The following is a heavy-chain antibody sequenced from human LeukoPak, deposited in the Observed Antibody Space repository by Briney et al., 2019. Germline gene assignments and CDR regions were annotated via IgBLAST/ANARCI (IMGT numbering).Heavy chain of an antibody. D-gene: IGHD3-10*01. J-gene: IGHJ3*02. CDR2: ISGSGGST. Sequence: PGGSLRLSCAASGFTFSSYAMSWVRQAPGKGLEWVSAISGSGGSTYYADSVKGRFTISRDNSKNTLYLQMNSLRAEDTAVYYCARPMVRGVANDAFDIWAKGQWSPSLQ. CDR3: ARPMVRGVANDAFDI. CDR1: GFTFSSYA. V-gene: IGHV3-23*01.